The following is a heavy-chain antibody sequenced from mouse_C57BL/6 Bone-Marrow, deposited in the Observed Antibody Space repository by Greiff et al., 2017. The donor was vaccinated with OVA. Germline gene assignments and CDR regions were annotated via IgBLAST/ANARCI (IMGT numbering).Heavy chain of an antibody. CDR3: ARNLRYFDV. J-gene: IGHJ1*03. V-gene: IGHV5-17*01. CDR1: GFTFSDYG. CDR2: ISSGSSTI. Sequence: EVKLMESGGGLVKPGGSLKLSCAASGFTFSDYGMHWVRQAPEKGLEWVAYISSGSSTIYYADTVKGRFTISRDNAKNTLFLQMTSLRSEDTAMYYCARNLRYFDVWGTGTTVTVSS.